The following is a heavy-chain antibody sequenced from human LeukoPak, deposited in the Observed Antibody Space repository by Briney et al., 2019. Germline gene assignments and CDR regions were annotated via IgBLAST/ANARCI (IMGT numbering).Heavy chain of an antibody. Sequence: GGSLRLSCAVSGFTFSSYWMSWVRQAPRKGLEWVANIKQDGSEKYYVDSVKGRFTISRDNAKNSLYLQMNSLRAEDTAVYYCARGLCGGDCYDYWGQGTLVTVSS. CDR1: GFTFSSYW. CDR3: ARGLCGGDCYDY. CDR2: IKQDGSEK. D-gene: IGHD2-21*01. V-gene: IGHV3-7*01. J-gene: IGHJ4*02.